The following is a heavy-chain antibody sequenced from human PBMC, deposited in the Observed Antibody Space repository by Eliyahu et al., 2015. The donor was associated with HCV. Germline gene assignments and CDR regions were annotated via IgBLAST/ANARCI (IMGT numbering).Heavy chain of an antibody. Sequence: QVQLQESGPGLVKPSETLSLTCTVSGGSISSYYWSWIRQPPGKGLEWIGYIYYSGSTNYNPSLKSRVTISVDTSKNQFSLKLSSVTAADTAVYYCARFHGNFDYWGQGTLVTVSS. CDR1: GGSISSYY. V-gene: IGHV4-59*01. J-gene: IGHJ4*02. CDR2: IYYSGST. D-gene: IGHD1-26*01. CDR3: ARFHGNFDY.